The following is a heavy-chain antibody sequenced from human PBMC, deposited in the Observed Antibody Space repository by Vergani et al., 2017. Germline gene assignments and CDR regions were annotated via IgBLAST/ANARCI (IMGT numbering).Heavy chain of an antibody. J-gene: IGHJ3*01. CDR3: VRDTRRYFLDSIDGGDCDSPPCVPAV. V-gene: IGHV4-59*01. D-gene: IGHD2-21*01. Sequence: QVRLQESGPGLVRPSETLSLTCTVSGGSLTPYYWSWIRQSPGKGLEWIGNIYYNGRTKYNPSLKSRATISADTSKDQFSLRLTSMTDADTAVYYCVRDTRRYFLDSIDGGDCDSPPCVPAVWGLGTGVIVSS. CDR1: GGSLTPYY. CDR2: IYYNGRT.